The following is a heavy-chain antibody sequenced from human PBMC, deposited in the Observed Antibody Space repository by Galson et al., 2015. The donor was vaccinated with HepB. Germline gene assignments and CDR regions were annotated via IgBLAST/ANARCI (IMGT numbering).Heavy chain of an antibody. D-gene: IGHD2-2*01. V-gene: IGHV1-18*01. CDR1: GYTFTSYG. J-gene: IGHJ2*01. CDR3: ARDRGAPAAMFVYWYFDL. CDR2: ISAYNGNT. Sequence: SVKVSCKASGYTFTSYGISWVRQAPGQGLEWMGWISAYNGNTNYAQKLQGRVTMTTDTSTSTAYMELRSLRSDDTAVYYCARDRGAPAAMFVYWYFDLWGRGTLVTVSS.